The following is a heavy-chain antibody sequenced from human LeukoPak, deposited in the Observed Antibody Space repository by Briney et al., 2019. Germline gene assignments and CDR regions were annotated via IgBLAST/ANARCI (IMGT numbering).Heavy chain of an antibody. CDR3: ARDRIFYGMDV. D-gene: IGHD2/OR15-2a*01. CDR2: TYTGGNS. Sequence: GGSLRLSCAASGFTFSSIHMVWVRQAPGKGLEWVSVTYTGGNSYYADSVKGRFTISRDNSKNTVYLQMNSLRAEDTAVYYCARDRIFYGMDVWGQGTTVIVSS. J-gene: IGHJ6*02. V-gene: IGHV3-53*01. CDR1: GFTFSSIH.